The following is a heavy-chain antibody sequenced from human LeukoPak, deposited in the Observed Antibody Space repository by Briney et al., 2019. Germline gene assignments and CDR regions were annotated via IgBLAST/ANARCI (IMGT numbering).Heavy chain of an antibody. CDR2: IYYSGTT. J-gene: IGHJ6*02. CDR3: ARLFTIFGVGYYGMDV. CDR1: GVSISTYY. V-gene: IGHV4-59*01. Sequence: SETLSLTCTVSGVSISTYYWSWVRQPPGKGLEWIGHIYYSGTTNYNPSLKSRVTISVDTSKNQFSLNLRSVTAADTAVYYCARLFTIFGVGYYGMDVWGQGTTVTVSS. D-gene: IGHD3-3*01.